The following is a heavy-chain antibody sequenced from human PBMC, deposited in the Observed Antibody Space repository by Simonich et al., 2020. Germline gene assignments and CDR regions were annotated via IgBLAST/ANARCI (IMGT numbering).Heavy chain of an antibody. J-gene: IGHJ6*03. Sequence: EVQLVEFGGGLVQPGGSLRLSCAASGFTFSSFWMSWVRQDPGKGLEWVASIKQDGSEKYYVDSVKGRFTISRDNANNSRYLQMNSLRAEDTDVYYCARDGLGTAYYYYMDVWGKGTTVTVSS. D-gene: IGHD7-27*01. CDR1: GFTFSSFW. CDR3: ARDGLGTAYYYYMDV. CDR2: IKQDGSEK. V-gene: IGHV3-7*01.